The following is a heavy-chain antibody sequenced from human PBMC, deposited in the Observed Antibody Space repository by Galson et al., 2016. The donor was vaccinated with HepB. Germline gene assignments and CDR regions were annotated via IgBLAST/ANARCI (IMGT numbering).Heavy chain of an antibody. D-gene: IGHD2-2*02. V-gene: IGHV4-59*11. CDR2: IYYAGTT. Sequence: SETLSLTCTVSGGSITNHYWSWIRQSPGKGLAWIGHIYYAGTTQYNPSLKSRVTISVDTSKNQFSLRLQSVTTADTAVYYCAQYTNCTATSCFTDWFDPWGQGTLVTVSS. CDR1: GGSITNHY. CDR3: AQYTNCTATSCFTDWFDP. J-gene: IGHJ5*02.